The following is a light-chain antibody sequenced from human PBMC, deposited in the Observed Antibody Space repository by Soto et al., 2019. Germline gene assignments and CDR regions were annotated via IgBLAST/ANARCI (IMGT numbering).Light chain of an antibody. CDR1: QSISSW. CDR3: QQRRT. Sequence: EIQMTQSPSSLSASVGASVTITCRASQSISSWLAWYQQKPGKAPKLLIYDASSLESGVPSRFSGSGSGTEFTLTISSLQPEDFATYYCQQRRTFGQGTKVDIK. V-gene: IGKV1-5*01. J-gene: IGKJ1*01. CDR2: DAS.